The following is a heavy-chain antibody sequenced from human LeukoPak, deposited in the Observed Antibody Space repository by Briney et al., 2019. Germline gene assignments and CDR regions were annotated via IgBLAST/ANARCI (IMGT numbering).Heavy chain of an antibody. J-gene: IGHJ5*02. D-gene: IGHD5-24*01. CDR1: GGTFSSYA. CDR3: ARESTDGYPASNWFDP. CDR2: INPSGGST. V-gene: IGHV1-46*01. Sequence: ASVKVSCTASGGTFSSYAISWVRQAPGQGLEWMGIINPSGGSTSYAQKFQGRVTMTRDTSTSTVYMELSSLRSEDTAVYYCARESTDGYPASNWFDPWGQGTLVTVSS.